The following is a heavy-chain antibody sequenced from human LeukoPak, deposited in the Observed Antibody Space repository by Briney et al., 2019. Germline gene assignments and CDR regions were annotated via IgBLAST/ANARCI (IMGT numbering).Heavy chain of an antibody. CDR1: GFTFSRYW. V-gene: IGHV3-74*01. CDR2: ININGSST. CDR3: ARDRYCSGNGCQDLGY. Sequence: GGSLRLSCAASGFTFSRYWMHWVRQAPGKGLVWVSRININGSSTIYADSVKGRFTISRDNAMNTLYLQMNNLRADDTAVYYCARDRYCSGNGCQDLGYWGQGTLVTVSS. J-gene: IGHJ4*02. D-gene: IGHD2-15*01.